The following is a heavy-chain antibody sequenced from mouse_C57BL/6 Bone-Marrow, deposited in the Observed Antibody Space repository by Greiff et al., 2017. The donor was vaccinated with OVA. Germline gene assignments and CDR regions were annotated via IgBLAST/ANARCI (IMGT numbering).Heavy chain of an antibody. Sequence: VKLMESGPGLVQPSQSLSITCTVSGFSLTSYGVHWVRQSPGKGLEWLGVIWSGGSTDYNAAFISRLSISKDNSKSQVFFKMNSLQADDTAIYYCARNGSSYWFAYWGQGTLVTVSA. V-gene: IGHV2-2*01. D-gene: IGHD1-1*01. J-gene: IGHJ3*01. CDR2: IWSGGST. CDR3: ARNGSSYWFAY. CDR1: GFSLTSYG.